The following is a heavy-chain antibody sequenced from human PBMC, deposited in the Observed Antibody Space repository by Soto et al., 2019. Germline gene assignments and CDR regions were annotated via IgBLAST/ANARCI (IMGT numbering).Heavy chain of an antibody. D-gene: IGHD3-3*01. CDR2: MNPNSGNT. CDR1: GYTFASYD. Sequence: ASVKVSCKASGYTFASYDINWVRQATGQGLEWMGWMNPNSGNTGYAQKFQGRVTMTRNTSISTAYMELSSLRSEDTAVYYCARVSIYYDFWSGPRRKNYYYYGMDVWGQGTTVTVSS. J-gene: IGHJ6*02. V-gene: IGHV1-8*01. CDR3: ARVSIYYDFWSGPRRKNYYYYGMDV.